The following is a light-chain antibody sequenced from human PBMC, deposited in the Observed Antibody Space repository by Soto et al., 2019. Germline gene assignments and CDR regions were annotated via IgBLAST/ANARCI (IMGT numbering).Light chain of an antibody. J-gene: IGKJ3*01. CDR2: ETS. V-gene: IGKV3-15*01. Sequence: EIVMTQSPGTLSVSPGERATLSCRASQNIRSNLAWYQQKPGQAPRLLIYETSIRAPGIPARFSGSGSGTAFTLTISSLQSEDFAVYHCQQYNNWPPFTFGPGTKVDIK. CDR1: QNIRSN. CDR3: QQYNNWPPFT.